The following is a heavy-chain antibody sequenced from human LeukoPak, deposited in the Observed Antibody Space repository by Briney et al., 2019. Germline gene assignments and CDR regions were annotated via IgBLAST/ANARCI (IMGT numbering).Heavy chain of an antibody. D-gene: IGHD3-3*02. CDR3: AKDFISFSMDV. Sequence: GGSLRLSCAASGFTFANAWMSWVRQAPGKGLEWVAFIRCDGSNSYYADSVKGRFTITRDNSKNTLFLQMTSLRVEDTAVYYCAKDFISFSMDVWGKGTTVTISS. CDR2: IRCDGSNS. CDR1: GFTFANAW. J-gene: IGHJ6*04. V-gene: IGHV3-30*02.